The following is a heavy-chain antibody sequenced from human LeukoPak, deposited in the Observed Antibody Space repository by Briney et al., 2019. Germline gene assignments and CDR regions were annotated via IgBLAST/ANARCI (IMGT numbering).Heavy chain of an antibody. CDR1: GFVFSSYG. J-gene: IGHJ4*02. CDR2: IRFDGTTQ. Sequence: GGSLRLSCAASGFVFSSYGIHWVRQAPGKGLEWVSFIRFDGTTQYYADSVKGRFTISRDSSKFTVHLLMTSLRPEDTAVYYCSKESNYDSSGYFNWGQGTLVTVSS. CDR3: SKESNYDSSGYFN. D-gene: IGHD3-22*01. V-gene: IGHV3-30*02.